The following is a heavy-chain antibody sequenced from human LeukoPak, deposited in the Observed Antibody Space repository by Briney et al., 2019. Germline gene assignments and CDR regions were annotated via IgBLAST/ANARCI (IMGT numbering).Heavy chain of an antibody. V-gene: IGHV4-39*01. Sequence: SETLSLTCTVSGGSISSSSYYWGWIRQPPGKGLEWIGRIYYSGSTYYNPSPKSRVTISVDTSKNQFSLKLSSVTAADTAVYYCARQRVATDAFDIWGQGTMVTVSS. CDR3: ARQRVATDAFDI. CDR1: GGSISSSSYY. D-gene: IGHD5-12*01. CDR2: IYYSGST. J-gene: IGHJ3*02.